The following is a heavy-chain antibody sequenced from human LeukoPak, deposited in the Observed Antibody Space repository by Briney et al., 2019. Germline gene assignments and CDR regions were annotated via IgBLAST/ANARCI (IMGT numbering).Heavy chain of an antibody. CDR1: GFTFSSYS. J-gene: IGHJ5*02. D-gene: IGHD6-13*01. V-gene: IGHV3-48*01. CDR2: ISSSSSTI. CDR3: AREGYSSSWNWFDP. Sequence: GGSLRLSCAASGFTFSSYSMNWVRQAPGKGLEWVSYISSSSSTIYYADSVKGRFTISRDNAKNSLYLQMNSLRAEDTAVYYCAREGYSSSWNWFDPWGQGTLVTVSS.